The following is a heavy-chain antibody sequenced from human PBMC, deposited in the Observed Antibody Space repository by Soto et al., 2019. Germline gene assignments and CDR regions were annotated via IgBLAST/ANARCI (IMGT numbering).Heavy chain of an antibody. D-gene: IGHD3-10*01. Sequence: GGSLRLSCAASGFIFKMYWMHWVRQSPGKGLVWISRIYNDGTYSDYADSVRDRFTISRDNVNDTLYLQMNNLRAEDSGLYYCTRGPRPISTGTGAYWGQGTQVTVSS. J-gene: IGHJ4*02. CDR1: GFIFKMYW. CDR3: TRGPRPISTGTGAY. V-gene: IGHV3-74*01. CDR2: IYNDGTYS.